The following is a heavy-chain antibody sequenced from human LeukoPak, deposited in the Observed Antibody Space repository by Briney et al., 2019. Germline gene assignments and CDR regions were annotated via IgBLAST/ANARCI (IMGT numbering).Heavy chain of an antibody. V-gene: IGHV3-48*01. Sequence: GGSLRLSCTASGFPFIEYSMNWVRQAPGKGLEWISFIGIDSGNTKYADSVRGRFTISADKAKNSLYLQMNSLRVEDTAVYYCARDHNYAFDNWGQGTLVSVAS. J-gene: IGHJ4*02. CDR1: GFPFIEYS. D-gene: IGHD1-1*01. CDR2: IGIDSGNT. CDR3: ARDHNYAFDN.